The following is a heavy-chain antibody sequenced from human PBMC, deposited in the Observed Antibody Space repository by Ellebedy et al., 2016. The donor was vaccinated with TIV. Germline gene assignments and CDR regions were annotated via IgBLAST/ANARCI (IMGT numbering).Heavy chain of an antibody. CDR1: GFTFSSYA. D-gene: IGHD3-10*01. Sequence: GESLKISCAASGFTFSSYAMSWVRQAPGKGLEWVSAISGSGGSTYYADSVKGRFTISRDNSKNTLYLQMNSLRAEDTAVYYCAKDPHVLLWFGEGAFDIWGQGTMVTVSS. CDR2: ISGSGGST. V-gene: IGHV3-23*01. CDR3: AKDPHVLLWFGEGAFDI. J-gene: IGHJ3*02.